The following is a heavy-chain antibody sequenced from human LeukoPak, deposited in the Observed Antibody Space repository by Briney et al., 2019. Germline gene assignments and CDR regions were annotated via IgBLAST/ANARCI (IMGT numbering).Heavy chain of an antibody. J-gene: IGHJ4*02. Sequence: GGSLRLSCAASGFTFSDYWMSWVRQAPGKGLEWVAIIKEDGSQKYYVDSVKGRFTPSRDNTKNSLTLQLNSLRAEDTALYYCVRDCYGSGSYYSYFDYWGQGTLVTVSS. CDR2: IKEDGSQK. D-gene: IGHD3-10*01. CDR1: GFTFSDYW. V-gene: IGHV3-7*01. CDR3: VRDCYGSGSYYSYFDY.